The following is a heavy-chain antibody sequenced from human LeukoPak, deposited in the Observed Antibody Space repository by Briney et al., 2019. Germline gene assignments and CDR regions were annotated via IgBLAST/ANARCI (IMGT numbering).Heavy chain of an antibody. J-gene: IGHJ5*02. Sequence: PGGSLSLACAISGFTFSTFAMSWVRQAPGEGREWVSAISGSGGSTYYADSVKGRFTIPRDNSKNTLYLQMNGLRAEDTAVYYCAKVPTVTRLPNWFDPWGQGTLVTVSS. D-gene: IGHD4-11*01. V-gene: IGHV3-23*01. CDR3: AKVPTVTRLPNWFDP. CDR2: ISGSGGST. CDR1: GFTFSTFA.